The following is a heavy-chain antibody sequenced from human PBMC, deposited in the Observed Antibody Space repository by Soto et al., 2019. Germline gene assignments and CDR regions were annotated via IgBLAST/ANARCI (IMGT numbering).Heavy chain of an antibody. CDR3: AKRGDILDVSSSFVGYGMDV. J-gene: IGHJ6*02. D-gene: IGHD2-15*01. CDR1: GFTFRIYA. V-gene: IGHV3-23*01. CDR2: IRGNGAGI. Sequence: EVRLQESGGDVVQGGGSLRLSCVASGFTFRIYAMTWVRQAPGKGLEWVARIRGNGAGISYADSVKGRFTISRDNSKNTVYLQLNSLGADDTAVYFCAKRGDILDVSSSFVGYGMDVWGQGTTVTVSS.